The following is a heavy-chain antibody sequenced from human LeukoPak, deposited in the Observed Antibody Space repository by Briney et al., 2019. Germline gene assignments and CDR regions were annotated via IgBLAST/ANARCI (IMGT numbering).Heavy chain of an antibody. J-gene: IGHJ4*02. V-gene: IGHV1-2*02. CDR2: IKPNSGGT. CDR3: ARVGPVVREIIFDY. D-gene: IGHD2-2*01. Sequence: ASVKVSCKASGYTFAGYYMHWVRQAPGQGLEWMGWIKPNSGGTNYAQKFQGRVTMTRDTSISTAYMELSRLRSDDTAVYYCARVGPVVREIIFDYWGQGTLVTVSS. CDR1: GYTFAGYY.